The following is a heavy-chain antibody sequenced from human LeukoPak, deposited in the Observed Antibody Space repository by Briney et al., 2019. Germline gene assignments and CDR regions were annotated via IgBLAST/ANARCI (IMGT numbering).Heavy chain of an antibody. CDR1: GGSISSGDYY. CDR3: ARDGGRIAAAGHYYYYGMDV. D-gene: IGHD6-13*01. CDR2: IYYSGST. J-gene: IGHJ6*02. Sequence: PSQTLSLTCTVSGGSISSGDYYWRWIRQPPGKGLEWIGYIYYSGSTYYNPSLKSRVTISVDTSKNQFSLKLSSVTAADTAVYYCARDGGRIAAAGHYYYYGMDVWGQGTTVTVSS. V-gene: IGHV4-30-4*01.